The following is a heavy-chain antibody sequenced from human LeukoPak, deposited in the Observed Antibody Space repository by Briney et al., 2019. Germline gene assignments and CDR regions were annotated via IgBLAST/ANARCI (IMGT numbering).Heavy chain of an antibody. CDR2: IDDRSTDI. V-gene: IGHV3-21*01. J-gene: IGHJ4*02. CDR1: GFTFSNHA. Sequence: GGSLRLSCAASGFTFSNHAMNWVRQAPGQGLEWVSSIDDRSTDIYYADSVKGRFTISRDNAKNSLYLQMHSLRAEDTAVYYCARRGYYDSSGYDYWGQGTLVTVSS. D-gene: IGHD3-22*01. CDR3: ARRGYYDSSGYDY.